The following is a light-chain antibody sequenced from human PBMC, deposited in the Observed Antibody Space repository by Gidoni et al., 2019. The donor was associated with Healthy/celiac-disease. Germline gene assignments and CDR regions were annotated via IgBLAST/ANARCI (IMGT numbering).Light chain of an antibody. Sequence: SYELPQPPSVSVSPGQTASITCSGDKLGDKYACWYQQKPGQSPVLVIYQDRKRPSGIPARFSGSNSGNTATLTISGTQAMDEADYYCQAWDSSTYVVFGGGTKLTVL. CDR2: QDR. CDR3: QAWDSSTYVV. CDR1: KLGDKY. V-gene: IGLV3-1*01. J-gene: IGLJ2*01.